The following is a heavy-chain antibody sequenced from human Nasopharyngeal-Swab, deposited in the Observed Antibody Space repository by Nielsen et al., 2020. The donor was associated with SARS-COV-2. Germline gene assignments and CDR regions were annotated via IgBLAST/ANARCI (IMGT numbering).Heavy chain of an antibody. D-gene: IGHD3-10*01. CDR3: VRAYGSGNYFDY. CDR1: EFTFSSHA. CDR2: VTPDGGSP. J-gene: IGHJ4*02. Sequence: GESLKISCSASEFTFSSHAMHWVRQAPGKGLEYLAAVTPDGGSPYYADSVKGRFIISRDNSKNTLYLQLSSLRAEDTAVYYCVRAYGSGNYFDYWGQGTLVTVSS. V-gene: IGHV3-64D*06.